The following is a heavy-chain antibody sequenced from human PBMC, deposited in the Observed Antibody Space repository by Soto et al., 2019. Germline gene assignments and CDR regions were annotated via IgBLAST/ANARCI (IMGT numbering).Heavy chain of an antibody. Sequence: EVQLVESGGGLIQPGGSLRLSCAASGFTVSSNYMSWVRQAPGKGLEWVSVIYSGGSTYYADSVKGRFTISRDNSKNTLYFQMNSLRAEDTAVYYWARVNGFSLSCYYTPLGMDVWGQGTTVTVSS. CDR2: IYSGGST. CDR1: GFTVSSNY. D-gene: IGHD3-3*01. J-gene: IGHJ6*02. V-gene: IGHV3-53*01. CDR3: ARVNGFSLSCYYTPLGMDV.